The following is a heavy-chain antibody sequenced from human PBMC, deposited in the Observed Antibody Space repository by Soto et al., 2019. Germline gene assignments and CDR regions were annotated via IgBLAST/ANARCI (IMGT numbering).Heavy chain of an antibody. V-gene: IGHV4-4*02. J-gene: IGHJ4*02. Sequence: QVQLQESGPGLVDPLGTLSLTCAVSGTSVSGANWWGWVRQPPGKGLEWIGEIHSSGNTDYNTSPKXRXPXSXXMSKNEFSLKLTSVTAAATAVYYCARTGPYSSGNNWGQGTLVTVSS. CDR2: IHSSGNT. CDR1: GTSVSGANW. CDR3: ARTGPYSSGNN. D-gene: IGHD3-22*01.